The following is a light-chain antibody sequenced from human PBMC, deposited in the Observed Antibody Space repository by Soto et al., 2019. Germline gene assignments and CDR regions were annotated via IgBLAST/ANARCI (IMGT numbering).Light chain of an antibody. CDR2: AAS. Sequence: DIQMTQSPSSLSASVGDRVTITCRASQNINNYLNWYQQRTEKAPKLLIFAASTLQSGVPSRFSGSGSGTDFTLAISNLQPEDFATYYCQQSYIDPWGTCGQGTKVESK. CDR1: QNINNY. J-gene: IGKJ1*01. CDR3: QQSYIDPWGT. V-gene: IGKV1-39*01.